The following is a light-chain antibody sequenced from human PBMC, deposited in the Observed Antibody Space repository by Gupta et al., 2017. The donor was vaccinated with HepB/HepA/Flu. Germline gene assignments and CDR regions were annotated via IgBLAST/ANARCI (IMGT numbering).Light chain of an antibody. CDR1: QSVFYSSNNKNY. J-gene: IGKJ2*01. CDR2: WAS. Sequence: EIVMTQCRDSLAVSLGERATINCKSSQSVFYSSNNKNYLAWYQQKPGQPPKLLISWASTRESGVPDRFSGSGSGTDFTLTISSLQAEDVAVYYCQQYYSTPYTFGQGTKLEIK. CDR3: QQYYSTPYT. V-gene: IGKV4-1*01.